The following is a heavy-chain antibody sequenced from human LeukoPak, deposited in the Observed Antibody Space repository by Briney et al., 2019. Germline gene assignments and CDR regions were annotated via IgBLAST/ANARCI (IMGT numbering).Heavy chain of an antibody. CDR2: INPNSGGT. V-gene: IGHV1-2*02. CDR3: ARGNGDDDAFDI. Sequence: ASVKVSCKASGYTFTTYYMHWVRQAPGQGLEWMGWINPNSGGTNYAQKFQGRVTMTRDTSISTAYMELSRLRSDDTAVYYCARGNGDDDAFDIWGQGTMVTVSS. CDR1: GYTFTTYY. J-gene: IGHJ3*02. D-gene: IGHD4-17*01.